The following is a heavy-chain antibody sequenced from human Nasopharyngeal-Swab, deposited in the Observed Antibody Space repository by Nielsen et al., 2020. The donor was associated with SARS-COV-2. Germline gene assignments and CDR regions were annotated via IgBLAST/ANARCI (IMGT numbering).Heavy chain of an antibody. V-gene: IGHV3-64*04. D-gene: IGHD6-19*01. Sequence: GESLKISCAASGFTFSSYAMHWVRQAPGKGLEYVSAISSNGGSTYYADSVKGRFTISRDNAKNSLYLQTNSLRDEDTAVYYCARDLSEYSSGWSEYFQHWGQGTLVTVSS. CDR1: GFTFSSYA. CDR3: ARDLSEYSSGWSEYFQH. CDR2: ISSNGGST. J-gene: IGHJ1*01.